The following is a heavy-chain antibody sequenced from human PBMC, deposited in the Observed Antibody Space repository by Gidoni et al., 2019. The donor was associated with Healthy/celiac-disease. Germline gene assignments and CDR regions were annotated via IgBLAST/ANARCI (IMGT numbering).Heavy chain of an antibody. CDR1: GGSFSGYY. Sequence: QVQLQQWGAGLLKPSETLSLTCAVYGGSFSGYYWSGIRQPPGKGLEWIWEINHSGSTNYNPSLKSRVTISVDTSKNQFSLKLSSVTAADTAVYYCARGTSGDPSDYWGQGTLVTVSS. J-gene: IGHJ4*02. D-gene: IGHD7-27*01. CDR2: INHSGST. CDR3: ARGTSGDPSDY. V-gene: IGHV4-34*01.